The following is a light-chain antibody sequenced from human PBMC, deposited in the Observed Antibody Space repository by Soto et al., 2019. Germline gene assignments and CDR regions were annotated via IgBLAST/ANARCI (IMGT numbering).Light chain of an antibody. V-gene: IGLV2-14*03. CDR1: NSDVGLYDY. CDR3: SSYTDSSTVI. Sequence: QSALTQPASVSGSPGQSITISCTGTNSDVGLYDYVSWYQQRPGRVPKLVIYDVDSRPSGVSSRFSGSKSGKKASLTISGLQTEDEADYDCSSYTDSSTVIFGGGTKVTVL. CDR2: DVD. J-gene: IGLJ2*01.